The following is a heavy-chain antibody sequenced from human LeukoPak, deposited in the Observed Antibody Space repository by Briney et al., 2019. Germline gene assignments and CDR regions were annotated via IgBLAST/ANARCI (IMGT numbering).Heavy chain of an antibody. V-gene: IGHV4-61*02. CDR3: AREYDKGFDY. Sequence: PSETLSLTCTVSGGSISSGSYYWSWIRQPAGKGLEWIGRIYTSGSTNYNPSLKSRVTISVDTSKNQFSLKLSSVTAADTAVYYCAREYDKGFDYWGQGTLVTVSS. CDR1: GGSISSGSYY. J-gene: IGHJ4*02. D-gene: IGHD3-22*01. CDR2: IYTSGST.